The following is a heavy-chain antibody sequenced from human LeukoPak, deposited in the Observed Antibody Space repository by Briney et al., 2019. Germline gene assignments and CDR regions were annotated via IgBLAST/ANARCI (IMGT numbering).Heavy chain of an antibody. CDR3: ARGSSSWYFVY. D-gene: IGHD6-13*01. CDR1: GGSISSGDYY. V-gene: IGHV4-30-4*01. CDR2: IYYSGST. Sequence: SETLSLTCTVSGGSISSGDYYWSWIRQPPGKGLGWIGYIYYSGSTYYNPSLKSRVTISVDTSKNQFSLKLRSVTAADTAVYYCARGSSSWYFVYWGQGTLVTVSS. J-gene: IGHJ4*02.